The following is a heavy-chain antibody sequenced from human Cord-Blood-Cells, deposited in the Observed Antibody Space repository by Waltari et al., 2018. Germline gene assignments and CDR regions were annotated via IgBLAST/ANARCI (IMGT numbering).Heavy chain of an antibody. CDR3: ASLPAAIGSWFDP. CDR2: INHSGST. J-gene: IGHJ5*02. CDR1: GGSFSGYY. Sequence: QVQLQQWGAGLLKPSETLSLTCAVYGGSFSGYYWSWIRQPPGKGLEWIGEINHSGSTNYNPSLKSRVTISVDTSKNQFSLKLSSVTAADTAVYYCASLPAAIGSWFDPWGQGTLVTVSS. V-gene: IGHV4-34*01. D-gene: IGHD2-2*02.